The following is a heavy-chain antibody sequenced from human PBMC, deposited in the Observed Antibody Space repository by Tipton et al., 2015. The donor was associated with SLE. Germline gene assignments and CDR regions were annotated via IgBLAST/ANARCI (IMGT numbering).Heavy chain of an antibody. D-gene: IGHD2-8*02. CDR2: ISSRSSYT. J-gene: IGHJ1*01. V-gene: IGHV3-11*06. CDR3: AKPWSEYFQH. Sequence: SLRLSCAASVFTFSDYYMSWIRQAPGKGLEWVSYISSRSSYTNYADSVKGRFTISRDNAKKSLYLQMNSLRAEDTAVYYCAKPWSEYFQHWGQGTLVTVSS. CDR1: VFTFSDYY.